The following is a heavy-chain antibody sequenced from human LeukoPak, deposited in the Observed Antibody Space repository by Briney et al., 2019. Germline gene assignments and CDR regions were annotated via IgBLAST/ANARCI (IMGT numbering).Heavy chain of an antibody. CDR2: ICSSSNYI. D-gene: IGHD5-18*01. Sequence: GESLRLSCAASGFTFNSYSMNWVRQAPGKGLEWVSSICSSSNYIYYADSVKGRFTISRDNAKNSLYLQMNSLRAEDTAVYYCASRGIVGRYNYGWDYWGQGTLVTVSS. J-gene: IGHJ4*02. CDR3: ASRGIVGRYNYGWDY. CDR1: GFTFNSYS. V-gene: IGHV3-21*01.